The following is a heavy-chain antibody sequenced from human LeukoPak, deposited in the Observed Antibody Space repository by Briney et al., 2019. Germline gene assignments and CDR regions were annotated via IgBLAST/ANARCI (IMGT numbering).Heavy chain of an antibody. V-gene: IGHV1-46*01. Sequence: GASVKVSCKASGYTFTSYYMHWVRQAPGQGLEWMGIINPSGGSTSYAQKFQGRVTMTRDMSTSTVYMELSSLRSEDTAVYYCARGNAEFYYYYYMDVWGKGTTVTISS. CDR1: GYTFTSYY. D-gene: IGHD1-14*01. CDR3: ARGNAEFYYYYYMDV. CDR2: INPSGGST. J-gene: IGHJ6*03.